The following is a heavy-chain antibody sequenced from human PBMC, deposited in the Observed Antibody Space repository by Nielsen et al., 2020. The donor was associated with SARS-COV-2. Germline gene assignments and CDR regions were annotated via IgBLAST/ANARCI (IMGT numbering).Heavy chain of an antibody. CDR1: GFTFDDYA. V-gene: IGHV3-9*01. CDR2: ISWNSGSI. J-gene: IGHJ3*02. D-gene: IGHD3-22*01. Sequence: SLKISCAASGFTFDDYAMHWVRQAPGKGLEWVSGISWNSGSIGYADSVKGRFTISRDNAKNSLYLQMNSLRAEDTALYYCAKEGGALIVVVAGAFDIWGQGTMVTVSS. CDR3: AKEGGALIVVVAGAFDI.